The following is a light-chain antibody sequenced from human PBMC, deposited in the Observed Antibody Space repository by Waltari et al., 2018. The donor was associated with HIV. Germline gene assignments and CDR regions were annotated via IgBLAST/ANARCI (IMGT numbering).Light chain of an antibody. CDR3: QQSNNWPPLT. Sequence: EIVMTQSPATLPVAPGERATLPCRASQSVSSNLAWYQQKPGQAPRLLIYGASTRATGIPARFSGSRSGTEFTLTISRLQSEDFAVYYCQQSNNWPPLTFGGGTKVEIK. V-gene: IGKV3-15*01. J-gene: IGKJ4*01. CDR1: QSVSSN. CDR2: GAS.